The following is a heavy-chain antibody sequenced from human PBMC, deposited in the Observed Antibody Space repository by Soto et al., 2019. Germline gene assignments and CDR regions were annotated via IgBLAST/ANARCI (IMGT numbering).Heavy chain of an antibody. V-gene: IGHV4-30-4*01. CDR1: GGSISGGVHS. CDR3: ARETAYSGYFDF. Sequence: PSETLSLTCTVSGGSISGGVHSWSWIRQPPGKGLEWIGHIFDSGSTYYNPSLKSRLTISVDTSKNQFSLKLSSVTAADTAVYYCARETAYSGYFDFWGQGTLVTVSS. D-gene: IGHD5-12*01. J-gene: IGHJ4*02. CDR2: IFDSGST.